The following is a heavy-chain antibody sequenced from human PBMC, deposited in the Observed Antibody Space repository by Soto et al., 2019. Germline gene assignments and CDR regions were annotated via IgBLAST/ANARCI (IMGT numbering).Heavy chain of an antibody. CDR2: IWYDGSNK. CDR3: ARDKGYDILTGQRLDAFDV. V-gene: IGHV3-33*01. Sequence: GGSLRLSCAASGFTFSSYGMHWVRQAPGKGLEWVAVIWYDGSNKYYADSVKGRFTISRDNSKNTLYLQMNSLRAEDTAVYYCARDKGYDILTGQRLDAFDVWGQGTMVTVSS. D-gene: IGHD3-9*01. CDR1: GFTFSSYG. J-gene: IGHJ3*01.